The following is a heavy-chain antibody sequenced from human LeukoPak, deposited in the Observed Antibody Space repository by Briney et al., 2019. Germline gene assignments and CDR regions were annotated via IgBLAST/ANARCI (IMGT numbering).Heavy chain of an antibody. V-gene: IGHV4-61*02. Sequence: SETLSLTCTVSGGSISSGSYYWSWIRQPAGKGLEWIGRIYSTGSTNYNPSLKSWVTMSVDTSKNQFSLRLRSVTAADTAVYYCARQIASAGTAGFDFWGQGALVTVSS. J-gene: IGHJ4*02. D-gene: IGHD6-13*01. CDR1: GGSISSGSYY. CDR2: IYSTGST. CDR3: ARQIASAGTAGFDF.